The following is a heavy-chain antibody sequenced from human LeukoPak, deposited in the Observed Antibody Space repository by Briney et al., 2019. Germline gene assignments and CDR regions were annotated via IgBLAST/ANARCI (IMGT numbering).Heavy chain of an antibody. Sequence: GGSLRLSCAASGFTFDDYAMHWVRQAPGKGLEWFSGISWNSGSIGYADSVKGRFTISRDNAKNSLYLQMNSLRAEDTAVYYCAKSENYYGSGTIDYWGQGTLVTVSS. CDR1: GFTFDDYA. D-gene: IGHD3-10*01. CDR3: AKSENYYGSGTIDY. CDR2: ISWNSGSI. J-gene: IGHJ4*02. V-gene: IGHV3-9*01.